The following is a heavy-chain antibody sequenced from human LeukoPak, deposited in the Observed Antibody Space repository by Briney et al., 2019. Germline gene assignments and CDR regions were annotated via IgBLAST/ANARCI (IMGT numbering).Heavy chain of an antibody. CDR1: GGSFSGYY. Sequence: SETLSLTCAVYGGSFSGYYWSWIRQPPGKGLEWIGEINHSGSTNYNPSLKSRVTISVDTSKNQFSLKLSSVTAADTVVYYCARGRGAFDIWGQGIMVTVSS. J-gene: IGHJ3*02. CDR2: INHSGST. V-gene: IGHV4-34*01. CDR3: ARGRGAFDI.